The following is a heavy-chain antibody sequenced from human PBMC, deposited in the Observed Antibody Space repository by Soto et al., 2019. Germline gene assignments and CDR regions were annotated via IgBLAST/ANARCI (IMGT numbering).Heavy chain of an antibody. CDR2: IYHTGST. J-gene: IGHJ6*03. D-gene: IGHD6-19*01. CDR3: AREAGWYYYLDL. CDR1: SGSISSSNW. V-gene: IGHV4-4*02. Sequence: QVQLQESGPGLVKPSGTLSLTCTVSSGSISSSNWWSWVRQPPGKGLEWIGEIYHTGSTNYNPSLKSRVTISVDRSKNQFSLKLSSVTAADTAVYHCAREAGWYYYLDLWGKGTTVTVSS.